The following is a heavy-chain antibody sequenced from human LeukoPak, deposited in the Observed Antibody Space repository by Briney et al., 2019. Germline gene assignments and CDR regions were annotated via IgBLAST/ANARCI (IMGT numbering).Heavy chain of an antibody. V-gene: IGHV4-39*07. D-gene: IGHD4-17*01. J-gene: IGHJ4*02. CDR3: ARDLGEYGDYGML. CDR2: IYYSGST. CDR1: GGSISSSSYY. Sequence: TTSETLSLTCTVSGGSISSSSYYWGWIRQPPGKGLEWIGSIYYSGSTYYNPSLKSRVTISVDTSKNQFSLKLSSVTAADTAVYYCARDLGEYGDYGMLWGQGTLVTVSS.